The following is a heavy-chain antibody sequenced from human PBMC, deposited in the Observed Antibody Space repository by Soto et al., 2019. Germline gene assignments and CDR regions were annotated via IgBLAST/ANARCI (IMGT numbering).Heavy chain of an antibody. V-gene: IGHV3-33*01. D-gene: IGHD2-21*01. J-gene: IGHJ4*02. Sequence: QVQLVESGGGGVQPGRSLRLSCAASGFTFINYGMHWVRQAPNKGLEWVAGIWHDGSNKYHANSVEGRFTIYRANSNYPLYLQMTRLRGEDTAVDYCARVHIYQLRGKKLPDYWGSGTLVNVSS. CDR3: ARVHIYQLRGKKLPDY. CDR2: IWHDGSNK. CDR1: GFTFINYG.